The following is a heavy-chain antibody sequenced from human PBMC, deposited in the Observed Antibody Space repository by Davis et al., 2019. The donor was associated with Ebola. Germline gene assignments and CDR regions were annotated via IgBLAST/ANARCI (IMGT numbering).Heavy chain of an antibody. J-gene: IGHJ6*03. CDR1: GFTFTSSA. V-gene: IGHV1-58*01. CDR3: AADRFGRGYKAGYYYYMDV. D-gene: IGHD3-22*01. Sequence: SVKVSCKASGFTFTSSAVQWVRQARGQRLEWIGWIVVGSGNTNYAQKFQERVTITRDMSTSTAYMELSSLRSEDTAVYYCAADRFGRGYKAGYYYYMDVWGKGTTVTVSS. CDR2: IVVGSGNT.